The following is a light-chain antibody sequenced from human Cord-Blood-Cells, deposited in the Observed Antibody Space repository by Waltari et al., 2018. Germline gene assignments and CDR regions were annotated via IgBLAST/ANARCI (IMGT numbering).Light chain of an antibody. J-gene: IGLJ2*01. CDR3: SSYTSSSTLVV. CDR2: EVS. CDR1: SSDVGGYNY. Sequence: QSALTQPASVSGSPGQSLTISCTGTSSDVGGYNYVSWYQQHPGKAPKLMIYEVSNRPSGVSNRVSGSKSGNTASLTIAGLQAEDEADYYCSSYTSSSTLVVFGGGTKLTVL. V-gene: IGLV2-14*01.